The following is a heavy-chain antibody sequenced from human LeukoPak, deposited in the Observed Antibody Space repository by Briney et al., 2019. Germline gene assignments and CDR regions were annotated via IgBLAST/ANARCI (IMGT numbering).Heavy chain of an antibody. CDR2: INGDGSNT. D-gene: IGHD6-19*01. CDR1: GFTFSSHW. Sequence: GGSLRLSCAASGFTFSSHWMHWVRHAPGKGLVWVSRINGDGSNTTYADSVKGRFTISRDNAKNTLYLQMNSLRAEDTAVYHCARSKGWYSTDAFDIWGQGTMVTVSS. CDR3: ARSKGWYSTDAFDI. J-gene: IGHJ3*02. V-gene: IGHV3-74*03.